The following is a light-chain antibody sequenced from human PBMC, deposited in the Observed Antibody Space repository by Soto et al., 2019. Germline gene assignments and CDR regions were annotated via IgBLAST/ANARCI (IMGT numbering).Light chain of an antibody. V-gene: IGKV3-20*01. CDR3: QQYGGSPT. CDR2: VAS. CDR1: QSVRSNY. J-gene: IGKJ4*01. Sequence: EIVLTQSPGTLSLSPGERATLSCRASQSVRSNYLAWYQQKVGQAPRLLIYVASSRATGIPDRFSGSGSGTDFTLTISRLEPEDLAVYYCQQYGGSPTFGGGTKVEIK.